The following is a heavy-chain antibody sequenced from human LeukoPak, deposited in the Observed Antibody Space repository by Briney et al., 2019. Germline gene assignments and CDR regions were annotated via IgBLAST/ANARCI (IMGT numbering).Heavy chain of an antibody. J-gene: IGHJ6*03. V-gene: IGHV1-2*02. D-gene: IGHD3-9*01. CDR3: AREGPHRLVIKGYSYYMDV. CDR1: GYAFTSYG. Sequence: ASVKVSCKASGYAFTSYGISWVRQAPGQGLEWMGWINPNSGGTNYAQKFQGRVTMTRDTSISTAYMELSRLRSDDTAVYYCAREGPHRLVIKGYSYYMDVWGKGTTVTVSS. CDR2: INPNSGGT.